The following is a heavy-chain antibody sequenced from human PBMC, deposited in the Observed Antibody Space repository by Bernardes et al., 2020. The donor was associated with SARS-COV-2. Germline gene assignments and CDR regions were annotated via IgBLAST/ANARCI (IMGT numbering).Heavy chain of an antibody. D-gene: IGHD4-17*01. Sequence: GGSLRLSCAASGFAFTSYWMSWVRQAPGKGLEWVANIKPDGSEKLYVDSVKGRFTISRDNAKNSVYLQMNSLRAEDTAVYFCASKYGGPFDYWGQGALVSVDS. V-gene: IGHV3-7*01. CDR2: IKPDGSEK. CDR1: GFAFTSYW. CDR3: ASKYGGPFDY. J-gene: IGHJ4*02.